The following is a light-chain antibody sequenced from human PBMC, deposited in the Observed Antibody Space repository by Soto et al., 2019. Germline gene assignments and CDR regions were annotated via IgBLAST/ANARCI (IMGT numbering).Light chain of an antibody. CDR3: QQSYH. CDR1: QDISNY. CDR2: DAS. J-gene: IGKJ5*01. V-gene: IGKV1-39*01. Sequence: DIQMTQSPSSLSASVGDRVTITCQASQDISNYLNWYQQKPGKAPKLLIYDASNLETGVPSRFSGSGSGTDFTLTISSLQPEDFATYYCQQSYHFGQGTRLEIK.